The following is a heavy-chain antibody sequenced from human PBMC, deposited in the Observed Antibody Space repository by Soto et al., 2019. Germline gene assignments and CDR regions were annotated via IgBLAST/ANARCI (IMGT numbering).Heavy chain of an antibody. V-gene: IGHV3-11*01. CDR3: ARDSAAAGSYYYMDV. CDR2: ISSSGSTI. D-gene: IGHD6-13*01. Sequence: GESLRLSCAASGFTFSDYYMSWIRQAPGKGLEWVSYISSSGSTIYYADSVKGRFTISRDNAKNSLYLQMNSLRAEDTAVYYCARDSAAAGSYYYMDVWGKGTTVTVSS. CDR1: GFTFSDYY. J-gene: IGHJ6*03.